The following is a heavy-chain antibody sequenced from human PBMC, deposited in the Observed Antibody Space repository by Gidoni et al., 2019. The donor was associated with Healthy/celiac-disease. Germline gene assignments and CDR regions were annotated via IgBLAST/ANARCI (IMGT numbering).Heavy chain of an antibody. CDR1: GCTFSGSA. CDR3: TSRVGATTLDI. Sequence: EVQLVESGGGLVQPGGSLKLSCAASGCTFSGSAMHWVRRASGKGLEWVGRIRSKANSYATAYAASVKGRFTISRDDSKNTAYLQMNSLKTEDTAVYYCTSRVGATTLDIWGQGTMVTVSS. J-gene: IGHJ3*02. D-gene: IGHD1-26*01. V-gene: IGHV3-73*02. CDR2: IRSKANSYAT.